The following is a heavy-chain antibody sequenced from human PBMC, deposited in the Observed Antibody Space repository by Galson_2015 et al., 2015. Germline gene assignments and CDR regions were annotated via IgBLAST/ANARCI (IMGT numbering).Heavy chain of an antibody. Sequence: PPGKGLEWIGYIYYSGSTNYNPSLKSRVTISVDTSKNQFSLKLSSVTAADTAVYYCARDHCGGDCSLFLGAFDIWGQGTMVTVSS. CDR3: ARDHCGGDCSLFLGAFDI. J-gene: IGHJ3*02. D-gene: IGHD2-21*02. CDR2: IYYSGST. V-gene: IGHV4-59*01.